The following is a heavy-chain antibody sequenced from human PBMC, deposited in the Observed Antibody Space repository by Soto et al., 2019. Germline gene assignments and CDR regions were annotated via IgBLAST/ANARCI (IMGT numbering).Heavy chain of an antibody. CDR2: IKEDGRET. CDR1: GFAFSSFW. J-gene: IGHJ4*02. Sequence: GGSLRLSCAASGFAFSSFWMSWVRQAPGKGLEWLANIKEDGRETYYGDSAQGRFTISRDNTKNSLYVQLNSLRADDTALYYCARERVIISASASIFDYWGQGALVTVSS. D-gene: IGHD3-3*01. V-gene: IGHV3-7*01. CDR3: ARERVIISASASIFDY.